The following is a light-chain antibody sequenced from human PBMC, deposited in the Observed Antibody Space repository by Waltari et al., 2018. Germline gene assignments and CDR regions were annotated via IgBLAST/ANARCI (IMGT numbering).Light chain of an antibody. J-gene: IGLJ2*01. Sequence: QSALTQPASVSGSPGQSITISCPGTSSDVGGYNYVARYQQHPGKAPKLMIYDVSNRPSGVSNRFSGSKSGNTASLTISGLQAEDEADYYCSSYTSSSRVFGGGTKLTVL. CDR2: DVS. CDR3: SSYTSSSRV. V-gene: IGLV2-14*03. CDR1: SSDVGGYNY.